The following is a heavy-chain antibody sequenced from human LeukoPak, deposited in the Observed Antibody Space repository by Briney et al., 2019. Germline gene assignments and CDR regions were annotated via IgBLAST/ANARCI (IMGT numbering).Heavy chain of an antibody. V-gene: IGHV4-4*07. CDR1: GVSISAYY. CDR3: ARFPWYSTSWYFLGAFDI. Sequence: PSETLSLTCSVSGVSISAYYWSWIRQPAGKGLEWIGRIYPGESIYASENTNYNPSLKSRVSMSGDTSKNQFSLKLSSVTAADTAVYYCARFPWYSTSWYFLGAFDIWGQGTMVTVSS. J-gene: IGHJ3*02. D-gene: IGHD6-13*01. CDR2: IYPGESIYASENT.